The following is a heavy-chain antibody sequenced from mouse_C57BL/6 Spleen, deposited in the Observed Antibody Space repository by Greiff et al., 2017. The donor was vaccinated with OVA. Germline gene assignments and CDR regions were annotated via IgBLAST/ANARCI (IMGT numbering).Heavy chain of an antibody. CDR1: GFTFSDYY. CDR2: INYDGSST. CDR3: ARDRGSSYPYWYFDV. Sequence: EVQRVESEGGLVQPGSSMKLSCTASGFTFSDYYMAWVRQVPEKGLEWVANINYDGSSTYYLDSLKSRFIISRDNAKNILYLQMSSLKSEDTATYYCARDRGSSYPYWYFDVWGTGTTVTVSS. V-gene: IGHV5-16*01. D-gene: IGHD1-1*01. J-gene: IGHJ1*03.